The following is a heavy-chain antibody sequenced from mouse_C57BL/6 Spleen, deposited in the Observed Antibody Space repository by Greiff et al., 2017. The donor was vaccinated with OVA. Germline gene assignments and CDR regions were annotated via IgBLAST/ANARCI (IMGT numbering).Heavy chain of an antibody. D-gene: IGHD2-12*01. J-gene: IGHJ4*01. CDR3: ARGIYDGDYYAMDY. CDR2: ISYDGSN. Sequence: DVQLQESGPGLVKPSQSLSLTCSVTGYSITSGYYWNWIRQFPGNKLEWMGYISYDGSNNYNPSLKNRISITRDTSKNQFFLKLNSVTTEDTATYYCARGIYDGDYYAMDYWGQGTSVTVSS. CDR1: GYSITSGYY. V-gene: IGHV3-6*01.